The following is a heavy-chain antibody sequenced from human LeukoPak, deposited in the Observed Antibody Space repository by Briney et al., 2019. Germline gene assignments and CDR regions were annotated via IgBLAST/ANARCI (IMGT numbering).Heavy chain of an antibody. CDR2: IFDSGST. D-gene: IGHD6-19*01. CDR3: ARGLGSGWPFDY. CDR1: GGSISTYH. J-gene: IGHJ4*02. V-gene: IGHV4-59*01. Sequence: PSETLSLTCTVSGGSISTYHWSWIRQPPGKGLEWIGCIFDSGSTNHNPSLKSRVTMSVDTSKNQFSLKLSSVTAADTAVYYCARGLGSGWPFDYWGQGTLVTVSS.